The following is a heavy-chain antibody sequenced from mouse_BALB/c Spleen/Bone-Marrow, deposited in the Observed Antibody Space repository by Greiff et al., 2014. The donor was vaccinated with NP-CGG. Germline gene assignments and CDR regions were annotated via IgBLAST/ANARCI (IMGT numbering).Heavy chain of an antibody. V-gene: IGHV1-4*01. Sequence: QVQLQQPGAELARPGASVKMSCKASAYTFTDYTVHWVKQRPGQGLEWIGYINPSSGYTNYNQIFKDKATLTADKSSSTAYVQLSSLTSEDSAVYYCARRGTFRATSYAMDYWGQGNSVTVSS. CDR1: AYTFTDYT. D-gene: IGHD3-1*01. CDR2: INPSSGYT. CDR3: ARRGTFRATSYAMDY. J-gene: IGHJ4*01.